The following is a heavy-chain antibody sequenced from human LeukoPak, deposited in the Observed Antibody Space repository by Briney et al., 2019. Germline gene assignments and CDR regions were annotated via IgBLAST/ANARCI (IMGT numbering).Heavy chain of an antibody. CDR2: IYPGDSDT. Sequence: GESLKISCKGSGYRFTSYWIGWVRQKPGKGLEWMGIIYPGDSDTSYSPSFRGQVTISADKSISTAYLQWSSLKASDTAMYYCARQSGDYSYYYYMDVWGKGTTVTISS. CDR3: ARQSGDYSYYYYMDV. J-gene: IGHJ6*03. CDR1: GYRFTSYW. D-gene: IGHD2-21*02. V-gene: IGHV5-51*01.